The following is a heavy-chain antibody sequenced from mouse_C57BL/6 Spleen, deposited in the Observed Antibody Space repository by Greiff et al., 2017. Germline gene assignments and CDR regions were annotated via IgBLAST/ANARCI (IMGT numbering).Heavy chain of an antibody. J-gene: IGHJ2*01. Sequence: EVKLVESGGGLVQPGGSLKLSCAASGFTFSSYAMSWVRQTPEKRLEWVATISDGGSSTYYPDNVKGRFTSSRDNAKNNLYLQMSHLKSEDTAMYYCASYSNDAFDDWGQGTTLTVSS. CDR1: GFTFSSYA. CDR3: ASYSNDAFDD. D-gene: IGHD2-12*01. CDR2: ISDGGSST. V-gene: IGHV5-4*03.